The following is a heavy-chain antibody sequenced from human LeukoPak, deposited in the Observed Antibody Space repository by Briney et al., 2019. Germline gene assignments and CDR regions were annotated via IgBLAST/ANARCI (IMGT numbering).Heavy chain of an antibody. Sequence: GGSLRLSCAASGFTVSSNYMSWVRQAPGKGLEWVSVIYSGGSTYYADSVKGRFTISRDNSKNTLHLQMNSLRAEDTAVYYCARGVYYYDSSGYFDYWGQGTLVTVSS. CDR1: GFTVSSNY. CDR3: ARGVYYYDSSGYFDY. J-gene: IGHJ4*02. V-gene: IGHV3-53*01. D-gene: IGHD3-22*01. CDR2: IYSGGST.